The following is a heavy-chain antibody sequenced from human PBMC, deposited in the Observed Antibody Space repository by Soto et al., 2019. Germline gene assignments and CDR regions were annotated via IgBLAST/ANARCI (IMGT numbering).Heavy chain of an antibody. D-gene: IGHD4-17*01. CDR1: GFTFSSYG. V-gene: IGHV3-30*18. CDR3: AKDPHDYGDLIFDY. CDR2: ISYDGSNK. Sequence: GGSLRLSCAASGFTFSSYGMHWVRQAPGKGLEWVAVISYDGSNKYYADSVKGRFTISRDNSKNTLYLQMNSLRAEDTAVYYCAKDPHDYGDLIFDYWGQGTLVTVSS. J-gene: IGHJ4*02.